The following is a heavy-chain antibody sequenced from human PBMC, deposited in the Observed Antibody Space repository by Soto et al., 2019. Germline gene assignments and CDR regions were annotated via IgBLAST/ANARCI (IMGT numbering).Heavy chain of an antibody. Sequence: GGSLRLFCVASGFTFSHYAMHWVRQAPGKGLEWVALILHDGSNNYYGDSVKGRFSISRDNSKNTLFLEMNTVGSEDTAVYYCARDSDSSGYYLDFWGQGSLVTVSS. CDR2: ILHDGSNN. V-gene: IGHV3-30-3*01. CDR1: GFTFSHYA. J-gene: IGHJ4*02. CDR3: ARDSDSSGYYLDF. D-gene: IGHD3-22*01.